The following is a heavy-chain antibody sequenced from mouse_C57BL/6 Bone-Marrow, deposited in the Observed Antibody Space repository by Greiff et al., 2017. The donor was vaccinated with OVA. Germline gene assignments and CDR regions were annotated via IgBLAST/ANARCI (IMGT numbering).Heavy chain of an antibody. CDR1: GYTFTDYE. CDR3: TRGITTVVATPMDY. V-gene: IGHV1-15*01. J-gene: IGHJ4*01. CDR2: IDPETGGT. Sequence: LVESGAELVRPGASVTLSCKASGYTFTDYEMHWVKQTPVHGLEWIGAIDPETGGTAYNQKFKGKAILTADKSSSTAYMELRSLTSEDSAVYYCTRGITTVVATPMDYWGQGTSVTVSS. D-gene: IGHD1-1*01.